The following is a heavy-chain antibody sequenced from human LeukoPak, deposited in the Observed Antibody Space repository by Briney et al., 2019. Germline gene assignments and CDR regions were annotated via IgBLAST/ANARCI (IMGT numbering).Heavy chain of an antibody. CDR1: GVSISSYY. CDR3: ARHGPYYYDSSGYWNLGY. CDR2: IYYSGST. Sequence: AEPLSLTCTVSGVSISSYYLSWIRQPPGKGLEWVGYIYYSGSTNYNPSLKSRVTISVDTSKNQFSLKLSSVIAADTAVYYCARHGPYYYDSSGYWNLGYCGQGTLVTVSS. V-gene: IGHV4-59*08. D-gene: IGHD3-22*01. J-gene: IGHJ4*02.